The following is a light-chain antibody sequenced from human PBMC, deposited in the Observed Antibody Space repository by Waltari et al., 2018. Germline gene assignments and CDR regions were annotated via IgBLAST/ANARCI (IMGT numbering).Light chain of an antibody. CDR3: QHYNTYPPT. CDR2: DAS. Sequence: DIQMTQSPSTLSASVGDRVTVTCRASQNINKWLAWYQQKPGTAPNLLIYDASTLQSGVPSRFSGSGFGTEFTLAIRSLQPEDFATYFCQHYNTYPPTFGQGTRVELK. V-gene: IGKV1-5*01. CDR1: QNINKW. J-gene: IGKJ1*01.